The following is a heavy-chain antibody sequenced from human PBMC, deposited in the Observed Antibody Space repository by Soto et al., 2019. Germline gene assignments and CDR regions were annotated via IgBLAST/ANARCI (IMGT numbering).Heavy chain of an antibody. CDR3: ASLGHPGH. V-gene: IGHV1-69*01. CDR2: VIPILGTA. CDR1: GGSLRNSV. J-gene: IGHJ4*02. Sequence: QVQLVQSGAEVKKPGSSVKVSCTASGGSLRNSVISWVRQAPAQRLEWMGGVIPILGTANYAQKFQGRVTMTADEATSTAYMDLSSLIPVVTAVYYCASLGHPGHWGPGTLVIVSS.